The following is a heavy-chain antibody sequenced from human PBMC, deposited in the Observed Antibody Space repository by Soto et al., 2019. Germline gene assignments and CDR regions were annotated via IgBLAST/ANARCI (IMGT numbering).Heavy chain of an antibody. CDR2: ISYDGNNK. CDR3: ASDRVCTSATCGEFDYYYYYGMDF. Sequence: QVQLVESGGGVVQPGRSLRLSCAASGFTFSNYAMHWVRQAPGKGLEWVAIISYDGNNKYNADSVKGRFTISRDNSKNTLYLQMNSLRAEDTAVYYCASDRVCTSATCGEFDYYYYYGMDFWGQGTTVTVSS. J-gene: IGHJ6*02. V-gene: IGHV3-30*04. D-gene: IGHD2-2*01. CDR1: GFTFSNYA.